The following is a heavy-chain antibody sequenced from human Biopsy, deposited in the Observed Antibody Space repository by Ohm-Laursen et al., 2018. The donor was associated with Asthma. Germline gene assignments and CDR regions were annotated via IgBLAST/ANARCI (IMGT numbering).Heavy chain of an antibody. CDR3: VHTLVGLKAFDF. J-gene: IGHJ6*02. Sequence: TQTLTLTCTVSGFSLRNARMGVTWIRQPPGKALEWLAHIFSNDEKSYSTSLKSRITISKDTAKSQVVLTMSNMDPVDTATYYCVHTLVGLKAFDFWGQGTTVTVPS. V-gene: IGHV2-26*01. D-gene: IGHD1-26*01. CDR2: IFSNDEK. CDR1: GFSLRNARMG.